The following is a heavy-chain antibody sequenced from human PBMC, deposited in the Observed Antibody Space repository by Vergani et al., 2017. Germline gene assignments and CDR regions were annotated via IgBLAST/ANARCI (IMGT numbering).Heavy chain of an antibody. CDR1: GFTFSEYY. J-gene: IGHJ4*02. CDR3: ARVPYYDFWSSYYGRHHTGH. CDR2: ISSSGSTI. V-gene: IGHV3-11*01. Sequence: QVQLVESGGGVVKPGGSLRLSCAASGFTFSEYYMSWIRQAPGKGLEWVSYISSSGSTIYYADSVKGRFTISRDNAKNSLYLQMNSLRAEDTAVYYCARVPYYDFWSSYYGRHHTGHWGQGTLVTVSS. D-gene: IGHD3-3*01.